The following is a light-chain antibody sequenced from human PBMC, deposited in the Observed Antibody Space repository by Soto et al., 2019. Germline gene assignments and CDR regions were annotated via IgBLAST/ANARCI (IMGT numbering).Light chain of an antibody. V-gene: IGKV3-20*01. CDR3: QQYGSSPWT. CDR1: QSVSSSY. J-gene: IGKJ1*01. Sequence: EIVVTQSPCRLCFSPWERGTLSCRASQSVSSSYLAWYQQKPGQAPRLLIYGASSRATGIPDRFSGSGSGTDFTLTISRLEPEDFAVYYCQQYGSSPWTFGQGTKVDIK. CDR2: GAS.